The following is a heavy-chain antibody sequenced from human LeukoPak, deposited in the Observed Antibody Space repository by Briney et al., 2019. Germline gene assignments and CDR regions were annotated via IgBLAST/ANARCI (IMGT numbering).Heavy chain of an antibody. CDR2: MNPNSGNT. CDR3: ARDIVVVPAAMAWFDP. Sequence: ASVKVSCKASGYTFTSYDINWVRQATGQGLEWMGWMNPNSGNTGYAQKFQGRVTITRNTSISTAYMELSRLRSDDTAVYYCARDIVVVPAAMAWFDPWGQGTLVTVSS. V-gene: IGHV1-8*03. J-gene: IGHJ5*02. D-gene: IGHD2-2*01. CDR1: GYTFTSYD.